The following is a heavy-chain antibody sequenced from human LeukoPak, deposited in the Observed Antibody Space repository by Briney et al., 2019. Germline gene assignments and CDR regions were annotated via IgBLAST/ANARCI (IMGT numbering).Heavy chain of an antibody. J-gene: IGHJ3*02. Sequence: GGSLRLSCAASGFTFSSYSMNWVRQAPGKGLEWVSSISSSSSYIYYADSVKGRFTISRDNAKNSLYLQMNSLRAEDTAVYYCARETVTTHAFDIWGQGTMVTVSS. D-gene: IGHD4-17*01. CDR1: GFTFSSYS. CDR2: ISSSSSYI. V-gene: IGHV3-21*01. CDR3: ARETVTTHAFDI.